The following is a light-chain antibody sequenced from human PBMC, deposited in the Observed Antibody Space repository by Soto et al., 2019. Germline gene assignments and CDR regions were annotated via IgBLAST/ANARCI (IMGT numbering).Light chain of an antibody. J-gene: IGLJ2*01. CDR1: SSNIGAGYD. V-gene: IGLV1-40*01. Sequence: QSVLTQPPSVSGAPGQRVTISCTGSSSNIGAGYDVHWYQQLPGTAPKLLIYGNSNRPSGVPDRFSGSKSGTSASLAITGLQAEDEADDYCQSYDSSLRGSVFGGGTKLTGL. CDR2: GNS. CDR3: QSYDSSLRGSV.